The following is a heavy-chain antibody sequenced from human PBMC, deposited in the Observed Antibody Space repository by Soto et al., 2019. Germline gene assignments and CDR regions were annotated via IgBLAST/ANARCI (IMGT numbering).Heavy chain of an antibody. J-gene: IGHJ6*04. CDR3: AKLKGVLGRFYGLDA. D-gene: IGHD3-3*01. Sequence: GGSLRLSCRASGFTFKNYAMTWVRKCPGKGLQWVSLMTGGGTTDYADSAKGRFIISRDNSKNTLSLQMHNLRADDTALYYCAKLKGVLGRFYGLDAWGKGTMVTVSS. V-gene: IGHV3-23*01. CDR2: MTGGGTT. CDR1: GFTFKNYA.